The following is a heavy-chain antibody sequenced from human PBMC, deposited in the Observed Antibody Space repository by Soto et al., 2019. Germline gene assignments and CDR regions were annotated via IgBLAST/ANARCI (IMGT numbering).Heavy chain of an antibody. V-gene: IGHV3-33*01. D-gene: IGHD6-19*01. J-gene: IGHJ4*02. CDR1: GFTFINYG. Sequence: QVQLVESGGGVVQPGRSLRLSCAASGFTFINYGFHWVRQAPGKGLEWVAVIWYDGSNINYADSVKGRFTISRDNSKNTLYLQMNSLRDEDTAVYYCARDGADTYLPDYWGQGNLVTVSS. CDR2: IWYDGSNI. CDR3: ARDGADTYLPDY.